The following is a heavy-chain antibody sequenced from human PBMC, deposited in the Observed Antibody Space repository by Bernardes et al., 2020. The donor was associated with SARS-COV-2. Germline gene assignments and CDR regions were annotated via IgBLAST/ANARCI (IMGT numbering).Heavy chain of an antibody. V-gene: IGHV3-23*01. J-gene: IGHJ4*02. Sequence: GGSLRLSCVASGFTFSSYAMSWVRQAPGKGLEWVSVISDGGSSTYYADSVKGRFTISRDNSKSTLYLQLNSLRAEDTAVYYCAKGSGGSCYSSVSYWGQGTLVTVSS. CDR3: AKGSGGSCYSSVSY. CDR1: GFTFSSYA. D-gene: IGHD2-15*01. CDR2: ISDGGSST.